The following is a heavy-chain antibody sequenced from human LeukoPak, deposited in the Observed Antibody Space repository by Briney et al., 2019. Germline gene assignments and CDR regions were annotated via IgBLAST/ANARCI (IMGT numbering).Heavy chain of an antibody. J-gene: IGHJ3*02. CDR2: IYYSGST. D-gene: IGHD7-27*01. CDR3: AGSSGDGAFDI. V-gene: IGHV4-59*01. Sequence: SETLSLTCTDSGGSISSYPWSWIRQPPGKGLEWIGYIYYSGSTIYNPSLKSRVTISVDTSKSQFSLKLSSVTAADTAVYYCAGSSGDGAFDIWGQGTMVTVSS. CDR1: GGSISSYP.